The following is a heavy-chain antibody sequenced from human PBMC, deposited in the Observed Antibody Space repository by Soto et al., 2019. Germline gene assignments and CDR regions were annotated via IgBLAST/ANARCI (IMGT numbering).Heavy chain of an antibody. V-gene: IGHV3-23*01. J-gene: IGHJ4*02. D-gene: IGHD1-26*01. CDR1: GFSFGTYG. CDR3: AKGAARYLDY. Sequence: GGSLRLSCVASGFSFGTYGMTWVRQVPGKGLEWVSTISGGIGSTFYADSVKGRFTISRDISKKMLFLHMNGLRGEDTGTYYCAKGAARYLDYWGRGTLVTVSS. CDR2: ISGGIGST.